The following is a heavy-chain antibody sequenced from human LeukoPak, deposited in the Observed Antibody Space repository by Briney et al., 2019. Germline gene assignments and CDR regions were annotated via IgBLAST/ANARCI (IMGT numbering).Heavy chain of an antibody. CDR1: GYTLTELS. J-gene: IGHJ6*02. D-gene: IGHD3-3*01. CDR2: FDPEDGET. Sequence: ASVKVSCKVSGYTLTELSMHWVRQAPGKGLEWMGGFDPEDGETIYAQKFQGRVTMTEDTSTDTAYKELSSLRSEDTAVYYCATGPYYDFWSGDNYYYYGMDVWGQGTTVTVSS. CDR3: ATGPYYDFWSGDNYYYYGMDV. V-gene: IGHV1-24*01.